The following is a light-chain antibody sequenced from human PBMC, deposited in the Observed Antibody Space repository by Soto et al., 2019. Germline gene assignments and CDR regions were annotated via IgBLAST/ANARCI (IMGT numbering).Light chain of an antibody. CDR1: QSVNSN. CDR3: QQYNFWPPLT. V-gene: IGKV3-15*01. J-gene: IGKJ4*01. CDR2: DAS. Sequence: ETVMTQSPATLSVSPGERATLSCRASQSVNSNLAWYRQKPGQAPRLLISDASTRATGVPARFSGSGSGTEFTLTISSLQSEDSGIYYCQQYNFWPPLTFGGGTKVEIK.